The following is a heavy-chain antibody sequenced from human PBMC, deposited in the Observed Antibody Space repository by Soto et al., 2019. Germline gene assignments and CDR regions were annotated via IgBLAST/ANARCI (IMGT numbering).Heavy chain of an antibody. CDR3: AKDLTTVTTSHDHLDY. J-gene: IGHJ4*02. CDR2: ISYDGSNK. D-gene: IGHD4-17*01. Sequence: PGGSLRLSCAASGFTFSSHGMHWVRQAPGKGLEWVAVISYDGSNKYYADPVKGRFTISRDNSKNTLYLQMNSLRAEDTAVYYCAKDLTTVTTSHDHLDYWGQGTLVTVSS. V-gene: IGHV3-30*18. CDR1: GFTFSSHG.